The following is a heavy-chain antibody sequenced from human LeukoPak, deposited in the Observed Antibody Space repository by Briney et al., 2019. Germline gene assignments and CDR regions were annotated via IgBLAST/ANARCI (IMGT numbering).Heavy chain of an antibody. Sequence: SVKVSCKASGGTFSSYAISWVRQAPGQGLEWMGGIIPIFGTANYAQKFQGRVTITTDESTSTAYMELSSLRSEDTAVYYCASVRPSPYSSSWGGAFDIWGQGTMVTVSS. V-gene: IGHV1-69*05. J-gene: IGHJ3*02. D-gene: IGHD6-13*01. CDR1: GGTFSSYA. CDR3: ASVRPSPYSSSWGGAFDI. CDR2: IIPIFGTA.